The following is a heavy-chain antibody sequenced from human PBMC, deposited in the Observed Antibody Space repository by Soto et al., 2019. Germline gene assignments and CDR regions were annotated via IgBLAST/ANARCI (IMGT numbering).Heavy chain of an antibody. CDR3: AKEDGYNMGFDP. V-gene: IGHV3-43D*04. CDR1: GFTFDDYA. J-gene: IGHJ5*02. D-gene: IGHD5-12*01. Sequence: QPGGSLRLSCAASGFTFDDYAMHWVRQAPGKGLEWVSLISWDGGSTYYADSVKGRFTISRDNSKNSLYLQMNSLRAEDTALYYCAKEDGYNMGFDPWGQGTLVTVSS. CDR2: ISWDGGST.